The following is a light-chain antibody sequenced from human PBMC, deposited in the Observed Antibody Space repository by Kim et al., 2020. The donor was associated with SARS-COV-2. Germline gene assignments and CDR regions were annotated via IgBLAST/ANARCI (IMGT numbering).Light chain of an antibody. Sequence: SSELTQDPAVSVALGQTVRITCQGDRLRSYYASWYQQKPGQAPVLVIYGKNNRPSGIPDRFSGSSSGNTASLTITGAQAEDEADYYCNSRDSSGNPVFGG. J-gene: IGLJ2*01. V-gene: IGLV3-19*01. CDR1: RLRSYY. CDR2: GKN. CDR3: NSRDSSGNPV.